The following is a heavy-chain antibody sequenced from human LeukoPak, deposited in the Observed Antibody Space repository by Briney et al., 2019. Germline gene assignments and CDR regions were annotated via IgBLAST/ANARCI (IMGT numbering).Heavy chain of an antibody. CDR1: GFTFGIHY. D-gene: IGHD4-17*01. CDR3: ASGGYGDYVLNY. J-gene: IGHJ4*02. CDR2: ISGNGGDI. V-gene: IGHV3-11*01. Sequence: PGGSLRLSCAASGFTFGIHYMSWVRQAPGRGPEWISLISGNGGDIAYADPVKGRFTISRDNAKNFLYLQMNSLRVEDTAVYYCASGGYGDYVLNYWGQGTLVTVSS.